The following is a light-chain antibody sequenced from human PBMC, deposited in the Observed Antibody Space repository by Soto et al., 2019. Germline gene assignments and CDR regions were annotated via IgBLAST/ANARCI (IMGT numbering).Light chain of an antibody. V-gene: IGKV3-20*01. CDR1: QSVSSF. CDR3: QQYDSSPQA. Sequence: IVLTQSPGTLSLSPGERVTLSCRASQSVSSFLAWYQQKPGQAPRLLIYDASSRATGIPDRFSGSGSGTDFTLTISRLEPEDFAVYFCQQYDSSPQAFGLGTRWIS. CDR2: DAS. J-gene: IGKJ1*01.